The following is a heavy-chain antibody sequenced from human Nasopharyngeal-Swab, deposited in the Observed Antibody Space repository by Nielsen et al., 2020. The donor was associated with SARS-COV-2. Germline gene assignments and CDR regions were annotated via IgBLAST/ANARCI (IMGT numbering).Heavy chain of an antibody. D-gene: IGHD3-22*01. CDR1: GGSFSAYD. CDR3: ARGVAGVSMIVVVLTGGSYHFDY. V-gene: IGHV4-34*01. CDR2: INHSGNT. J-gene: IGHJ4*02. Sequence: GSLRLSCAVYGGSFSAYDWSWIRQLPGKGLEWIGEINHSGNTNYNPSLKSRVTISLDTSKNQFSLKLSSVTAADTAVYYCARGVAGVSMIVVVLTGGSYHFDYWGQGTLVTVSS.